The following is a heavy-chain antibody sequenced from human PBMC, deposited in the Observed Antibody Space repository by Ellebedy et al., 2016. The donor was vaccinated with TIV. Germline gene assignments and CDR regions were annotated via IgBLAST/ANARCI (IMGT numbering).Heavy chain of an antibody. J-gene: IGHJ6*04. CDR2: ISHSATS. CDR3: ARHRYFNFWGISYTAHYTMDV. V-gene: IGHV4-59*08. CDR1: GGSITSYH. D-gene: IGHD3-3*01. Sequence: MPSETLSLTCSISGGSITSYHWSWVRQTPGTGLDWIGFISHSATSNYNPSLKSRVAMSIDTSKNQLFLNLSSVSATDTAVYYCARHRYFNFWGISYTAHYTMDVWGKGTSVTVSS.